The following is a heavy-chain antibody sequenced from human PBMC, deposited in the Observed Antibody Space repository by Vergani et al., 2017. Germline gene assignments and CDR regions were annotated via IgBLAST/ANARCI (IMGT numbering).Heavy chain of an antibody. V-gene: IGHV3-48*02. Sequence: EVQLVESGGGLVQPGGSLRLSCAASEFTFSSYSMNWVRQAPGKGLEWVSYISSISSTKYYADSVKGRFTISRYNAKNTLYLQMNSLRDEDTAVYSCARGRAVASTPGFYYDYIDVWGKGRTVTV. CDR2: ISSISSTK. CDR1: EFTFSSYS. D-gene: IGHD6-19*01. CDR3: ARGRAVASTPGFYYDYIDV. J-gene: IGHJ6*03.